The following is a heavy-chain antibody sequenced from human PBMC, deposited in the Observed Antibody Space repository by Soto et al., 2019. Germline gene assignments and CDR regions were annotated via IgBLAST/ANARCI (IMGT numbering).Heavy chain of an antibody. CDR1: GFTFSDYY. CDR2: ISSSSSYT. D-gene: IGHD6-13*01. V-gene: IGHV3-11*05. CDR3: ARFQGYSSSWYGDFHH. Sequence: QVQLVESGGGLVKPGGSLRLSCAASGFTFSDYYMSWIRQAPGKRLEWVSYISSSSSYTNYADSVKGRFTISRDNAKNSLYLQTNSLSAEDTAVYYCARFQGYSSSWYGDFHHWGQGTLVVVSP. J-gene: IGHJ1*01.